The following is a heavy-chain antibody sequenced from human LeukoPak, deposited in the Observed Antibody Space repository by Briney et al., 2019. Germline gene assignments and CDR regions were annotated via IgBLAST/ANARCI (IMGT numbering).Heavy chain of an antibody. CDR1: GFTFDDYA. CDR3: AKDRTDCSGGSCYSLYYYYYMDV. CDR2: ISWNSGSI. V-gene: IGHV3-9*01. Sequence: GGSLRLPCAASGFTFDDYAMHWVRQAPGKGLEWVSGISWNSGSIGYADSVKGRFTISRDNAKNSLYLQMNSLRAEDTALYYCAKDRTDCSGGSCYSLYYYYYMDVWGKGTTVTVSS. J-gene: IGHJ6*03. D-gene: IGHD2-15*01.